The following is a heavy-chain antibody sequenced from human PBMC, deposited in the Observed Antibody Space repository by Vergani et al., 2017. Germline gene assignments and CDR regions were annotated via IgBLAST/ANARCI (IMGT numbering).Heavy chain of an antibody. V-gene: IGHV5-51*03. D-gene: IGHD3-10*01. CDR1: ESSFISNE. J-gene: IGHJ3*01. CDR3: ASGGHGSENGGALQL. Sequence: EVMLVQSGAEVKKPGESLKISCKYSESSFISNEIAWVRQMSGKGLQWMGNINPIDSKIAYSPSFQGQAIFSVDTSVNTAYLQWRSLQASDTATYFCASGGHGSENGGALQLWGQGTNITVSS. CDR2: INPIDSKI.